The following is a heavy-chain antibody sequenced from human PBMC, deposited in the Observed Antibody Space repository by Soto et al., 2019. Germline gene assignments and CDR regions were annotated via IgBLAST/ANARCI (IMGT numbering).Heavy chain of an antibody. CDR1: GYSFTGYY. V-gene: IGHV1-2*02. Sequence: HEHLVQSGAEVKRPGASLKVSCKASGYSFTGYYIHWVRQAPGQGLEWMGWINPDSGATNYAQNFQGRFTLTSDTSISTASMDLTSMTSDDTAVYSCARGDYGTGGYPFPYFDYWGQGTLVIGSS. CDR2: INPDSGAT. CDR3: ARGDYGTGGYPFPYFDY. D-gene: IGHD2-8*02. J-gene: IGHJ4*02.